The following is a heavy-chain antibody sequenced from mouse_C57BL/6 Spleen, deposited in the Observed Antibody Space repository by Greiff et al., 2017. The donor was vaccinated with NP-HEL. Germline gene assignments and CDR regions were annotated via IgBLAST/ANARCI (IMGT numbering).Heavy chain of an antibody. CDR3: ASSYGSSYGAMDY. Sequence: QVQLQQSGPELVKPGASVKISCKASGYAFSSSWMNWVKQRPGKGLEWIGRIYPGDGDTNYNGKFKGKATLTADKSSSTAYMQLSSLTSEDSAVYFCASSYGSSYGAMDYWGQGTSVTVSS. V-gene: IGHV1-82*01. D-gene: IGHD1-1*01. J-gene: IGHJ4*01. CDR1: GYAFSSSW. CDR2: IYPGDGDT.